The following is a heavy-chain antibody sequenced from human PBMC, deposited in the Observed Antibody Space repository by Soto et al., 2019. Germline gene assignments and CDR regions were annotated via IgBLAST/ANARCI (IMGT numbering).Heavy chain of an antibody. V-gene: IGHV4-39*01. CDR3: ARGRVMVRGVIIWFDP. CDR1: GGSISSSSYY. Sequence: PSETLSLTCTVSGGSISSSSYYWGWIRQPPGKGLEWIGSIYYSGSTYYNPSLKSRVTISVDTSKNQFSLKLSSVTAADTAVYYCARGRVMVRGVIIWFDPWGQGTLVTVSS. D-gene: IGHD3-10*01. J-gene: IGHJ5*02. CDR2: IYYSGST.